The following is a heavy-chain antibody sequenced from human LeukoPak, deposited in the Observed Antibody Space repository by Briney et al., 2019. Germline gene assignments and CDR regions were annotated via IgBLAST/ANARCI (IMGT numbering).Heavy chain of an antibody. Sequence: GGSLRLSCAASGFTFSSNDMTWVRQAPGKGLEWVSSISSSSTYIFYADSVKGRFTISRENARNSLYLQMNSLRPEDTAVYYCATIKRYDTGRSASVGIDHWGQGTLVTVSS. J-gene: IGHJ4*02. CDR1: GFTFSSND. V-gene: IGHV3-21*01. D-gene: IGHD2-15*01. CDR2: ISSSSTYI. CDR3: ATIKRYDTGRSASVGIDH.